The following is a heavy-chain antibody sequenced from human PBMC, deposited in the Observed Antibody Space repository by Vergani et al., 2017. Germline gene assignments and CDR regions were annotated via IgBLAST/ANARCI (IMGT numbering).Heavy chain of an antibody. CDR1: GFSLSTSGMC. CDR2: IDWDDDK. J-gene: IGHJ4*02. D-gene: IGHD3-10*01. CDR3: ARIRLTMVRGVIITSFDY. Sequence: QVTLKESGPVLVKPTETLTLTCTFSGFSLSTSGMCVSWIRQPPGKALEWLARIDWDDDKYYSTSLKTRLTISKDTSKNQVVLTMTNMDPVDTATYYCARIRLTMVRGVIITSFDYWGQGTLVTVSS. V-gene: IGHV2-70*16.